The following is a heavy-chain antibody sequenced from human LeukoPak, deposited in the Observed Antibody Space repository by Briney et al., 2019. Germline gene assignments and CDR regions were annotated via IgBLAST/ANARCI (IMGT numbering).Heavy chain of an antibody. D-gene: IGHD1-26*01. CDR2: ISAYNGNT. V-gene: IGHV1-18*01. J-gene: IGHJ4*02. CDR3: ARDPGRWLPDHIDY. CDR1: GYTFTSYG. Sequence: ASVKVSCKASGYTFTSYGISWVRQAPGQGLEWMGWISAYNGNTNYVQKLQGRVTMTTDTSTSTAYMELRSLRSDDTAVYYCARDPGRWLPDHIDYWGQGTLVTVSS.